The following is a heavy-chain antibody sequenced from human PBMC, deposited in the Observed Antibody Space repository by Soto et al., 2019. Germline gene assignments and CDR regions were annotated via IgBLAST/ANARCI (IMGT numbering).Heavy chain of an antibody. CDR2: IRQDGGAQ. Sequence: GGSLRLSCAASGFTFSSYGMHWVRQAPGKGLEWVANIRQDGGAQYYVDSVKGRFTISRDNAKNSVYLQMDSLRVEDTAVYYCVRGGHGSGSYPGPSWGQGILVTVSS. CDR1: GFTFSSYG. CDR3: VRGGHGSGSYPGPS. V-gene: IGHV3-7*03. D-gene: IGHD3-10*01. J-gene: IGHJ5*02.